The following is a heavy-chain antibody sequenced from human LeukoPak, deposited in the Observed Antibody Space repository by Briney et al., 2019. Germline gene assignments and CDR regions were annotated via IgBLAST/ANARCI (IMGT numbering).Heavy chain of an antibody. D-gene: IGHD1-26*01. J-gene: IGHJ6*02. Sequence: SETLSLTCGIYDGSFSNYFWSWIRQPPGKGLEWIGEINDSGSTNYNPSLKSRGTISVDSSKKQVSLKLNSVTAADTGVYYCARSGSTHNYYGMDVWGQGTTVTVSS. CDR1: DGSFSNYF. V-gene: IGHV4-34*01. CDR3: ARSGSTHNYYGMDV. CDR2: INDSGST.